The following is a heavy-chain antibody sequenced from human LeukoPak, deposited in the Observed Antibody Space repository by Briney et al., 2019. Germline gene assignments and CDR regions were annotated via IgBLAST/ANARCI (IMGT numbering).Heavy chain of an antibody. CDR1: GGSISSSSYY. J-gene: IGHJ4*02. Sequence: SETLSLTCTVSGGSISSSSYYWGWIRQPPGKGVEWIGSISYSGSTYYNPSLKSRVTISVDTSKNQFSLKLSSVTAADTAVYYCARGSFYSGYDNFDYWGQGTLVTVSS. CDR2: ISYSGST. D-gene: IGHD5-12*01. CDR3: ARGSFYSGYDNFDY. V-gene: IGHV4-39*01.